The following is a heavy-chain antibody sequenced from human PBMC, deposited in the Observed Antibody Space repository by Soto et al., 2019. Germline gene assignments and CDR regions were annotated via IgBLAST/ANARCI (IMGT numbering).Heavy chain of an antibody. Sequence: GESLKISCQGSGYSFTNYWVGWVRQIPGRGLEWMGIIHPGDSDTRYSPFFQGQVTISADKSISTAYLQWSSLKASDTAMYYCARHNRYSSTWFEGRFDHWGQGTMVTVSS. CDR1: GYSFTNYW. J-gene: IGHJ5*02. V-gene: IGHV5-51*01. D-gene: IGHD6-13*01. CDR2: IHPGDSDT. CDR3: ARHNRYSSTWFEGRFDH.